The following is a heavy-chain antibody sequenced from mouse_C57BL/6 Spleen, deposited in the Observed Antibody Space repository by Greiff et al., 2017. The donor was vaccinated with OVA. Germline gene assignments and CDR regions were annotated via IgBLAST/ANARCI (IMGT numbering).Heavy chain of an antibody. V-gene: IGHV1-9*01. CDR1: GYTFTGYL. CDR2: ILPGSGCT. Sequence: VQLQQSGAELMKPGASVKLSCTATGYTFTGYLIEWVKQSPGHGLEWIGEILPGSGCTTYNEKFKGQATFTADTSSNTAYMQHSSLTTEDSAIYYCAREEHYGSTFAYWGQGTLVTVSA. D-gene: IGHD1-1*01. CDR3: AREEHYGSTFAY. J-gene: IGHJ3*01.